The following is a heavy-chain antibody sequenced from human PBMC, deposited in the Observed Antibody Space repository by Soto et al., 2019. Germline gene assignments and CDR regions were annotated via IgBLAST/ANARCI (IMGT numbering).Heavy chain of an antibody. J-gene: IGHJ4*02. CDR2: ITSSSGYI. Sequence: GGSLRLSCAASGFTFSSYSMNWVRQAPGKGLEWVSSITSSSGYIYYADSVKGRFTISRDNAKNSLYLQINSLRAEDTAMYYCARSSFDYWGQGTLVTVSS. V-gene: IGHV3-21*04. CDR1: GFTFSSYS. CDR3: ARSSFDY.